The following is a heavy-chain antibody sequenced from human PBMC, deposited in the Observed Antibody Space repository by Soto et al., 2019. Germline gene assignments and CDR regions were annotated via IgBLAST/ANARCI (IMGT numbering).Heavy chain of an antibody. J-gene: IGHJ3*02. Sequence: QVQLVQSGAEVKKPGASVKVSCKASGYTFTSCGISWVRQAPGQGLEWMGWISAYNGNTNYAQKLQGRVTMTTDTSTSTAYMELRSLRSDDTAVYYCARPYCSSTSCYNGLDAFDIWGQGTMVTVSS. D-gene: IGHD2-2*02. CDR3: ARPYCSSTSCYNGLDAFDI. V-gene: IGHV1-18*01. CDR2: ISAYNGNT. CDR1: GYTFTSCG.